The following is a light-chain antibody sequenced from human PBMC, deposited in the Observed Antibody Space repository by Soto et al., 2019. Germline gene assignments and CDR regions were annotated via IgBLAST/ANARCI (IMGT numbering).Light chain of an antibody. V-gene: IGKV3-20*01. J-gene: IGKJ3*01. CDR1: QSVRSGH. Sequence: ESVLTQAPGTLSLSPGDRATLSCRASQSVRSGHLAWYQQKPGQAPRLVIYDASTRATGIPDRFSGGGSGTEFTLTISRVEPEYFAVYYCHQYGRSARSITFGPGTKVEIK. CDR2: DAS. CDR3: HQYGRSARSIT.